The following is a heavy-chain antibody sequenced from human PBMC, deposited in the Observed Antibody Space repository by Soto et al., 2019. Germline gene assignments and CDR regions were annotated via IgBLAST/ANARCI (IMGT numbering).Heavy chain of an antibody. CDR1: GGSISSGGYY. CDR2: IYHSGNT. J-gene: IGHJ3*02. Sequence: SETLSLTCSVSGGSISSGGYYWSWIRQLPGKDLEWIGYIYHSGNTYYNSSLKSRLTISVDTSKNQFSLKLTSVTAADTAVYYCARVGVSSSDAFDIWGQGTMVTVSS. V-gene: IGHV4-31*02. D-gene: IGHD6-6*01. CDR3: ARVGVSSSDAFDI.